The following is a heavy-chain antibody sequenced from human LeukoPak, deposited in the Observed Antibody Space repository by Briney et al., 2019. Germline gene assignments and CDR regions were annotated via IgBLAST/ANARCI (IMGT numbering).Heavy chain of an antibody. J-gene: IGHJ4*02. V-gene: IGHV3-64D*06. CDR1: GFTFSSYV. CDR3: VKDPFYY. Sequence: GGSLRLSCSASGFTFSSYVMYWVRQAPGRGLEFVSTISSGGSTWYTDSVKGRFTISRDNSKNMLYLHMSSLRTEDTAVYYCVKDPFYYWGQGTLVTVSS. CDR2: ISSGGST.